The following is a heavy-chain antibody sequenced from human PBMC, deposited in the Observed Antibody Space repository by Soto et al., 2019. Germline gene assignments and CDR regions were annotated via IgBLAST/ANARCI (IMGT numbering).Heavy chain of an antibody. CDR3: ARVSGYYFLDY. D-gene: IGHD5-12*01. V-gene: IGHV1-3*05. CDR2: INAGNGNT. J-gene: IGHJ4*02. Sequence: QVQLVQSGAEEKKPGASVKVSCKASGYTFTNYAMHWVRQAPGQRLEWMGWINAGNGNTKYSQKFQGRVTITRDTSASTAYLELSSLRSEDTAVYYCARVSGYYFLDYWGQGTLVTVSS. CDR1: GYTFTNYA.